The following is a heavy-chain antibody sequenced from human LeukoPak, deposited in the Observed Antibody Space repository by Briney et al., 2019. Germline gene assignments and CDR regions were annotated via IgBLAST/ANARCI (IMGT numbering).Heavy chain of an antibody. J-gene: IGHJ4*02. CDR3: ARGQRTSKSGPLDY. V-gene: IGHV4-61*01. CDR1: GGSIRSSNYY. CDR2: IYYSGST. Sequence: KASETLSLTCTVFGGSIRSSNYYWSWIRQPPGKGLEWIGYIYYSGSTNYNPSLKSRVTISVDTSKNQFSLKLSSVTAADTAVYYCARGQRTSKSGPLDYWGQGTLVTVSS. D-gene: IGHD1-14*01.